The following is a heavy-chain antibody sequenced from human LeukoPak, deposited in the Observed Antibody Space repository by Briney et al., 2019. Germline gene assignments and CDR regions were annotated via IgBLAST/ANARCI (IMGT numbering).Heavy chain of an antibody. CDR3: TRGGRFLDF. V-gene: IGHV3-21*01. D-gene: IGHD3-3*01. CDR1: GFTLRAYT. CDR2: INGGSIYI. J-gene: IGHJ4*02. Sequence: GGSLRLSCTASGFTLRAYTMNWVRQAPGKGLEWVSSINGGSIYIYYADSLKGRFTISRDNAKNSLYLQMNSLRAEDTAVYYCTRGGRFLDFWGQGTLVTVSS.